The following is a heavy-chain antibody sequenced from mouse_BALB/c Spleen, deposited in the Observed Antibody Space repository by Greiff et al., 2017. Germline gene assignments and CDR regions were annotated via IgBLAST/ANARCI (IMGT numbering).Heavy chain of an antibody. CDR2: IDPETGGT. D-gene: IGHD1-2*01. V-gene: IGHV1-15*01. CDR3: TRYPSLLRPYYFDY. Sequence: QVQLQQSGAELVRPGASVTLSCKASGYTFTDYEMHWVKQTPVHGLEWIGAIDPETGGTAYNQKFKGKATLTADKSSSTAYMELRSLTSEDSAVYYCTRYPSLLRPYYFDYWGQGTTLTVSS. CDR1: GYTFTDYE. J-gene: IGHJ2*01.